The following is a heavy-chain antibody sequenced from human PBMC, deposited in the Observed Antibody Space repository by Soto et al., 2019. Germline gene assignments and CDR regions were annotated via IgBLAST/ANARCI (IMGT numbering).Heavy chain of an antibody. Sequence: GGSLRLSCAASGFIFSNYAMHWVRQAPGKGLEWVALILFDGRNEYYADSVKGRFIISRDNSKNTLYLQMDSLRPEDTAVYYCAKDMPPNNDILTGYYSGFDYWGQGTLVTVSS. J-gene: IGHJ4*02. D-gene: IGHD3-9*01. CDR3: AKDMPPNNDILTGYYSGFDY. V-gene: IGHV3-30*18. CDR1: GFIFSNYA. CDR2: ILFDGRNE.